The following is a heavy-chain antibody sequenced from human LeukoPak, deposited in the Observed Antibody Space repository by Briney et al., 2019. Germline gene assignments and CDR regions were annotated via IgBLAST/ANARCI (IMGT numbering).Heavy chain of an antibody. CDR3: ASQADSAYGDYN. Sequence: PGGSLRLSCAASGFTFRIYEMNWVRQAPGKGLVWVARIKGDESYTFYADSVKGRFTISRDNAKNTLYLQMNSLRAEDTAVYYCASQADSAYGDYNWGQGTLVTVSS. D-gene: IGHD4-17*01. CDR1: GFTFRIYE. CDR2: IKGDESYT. J-gene: IGHJ4*02. V-gene: IGHV3-74*01.